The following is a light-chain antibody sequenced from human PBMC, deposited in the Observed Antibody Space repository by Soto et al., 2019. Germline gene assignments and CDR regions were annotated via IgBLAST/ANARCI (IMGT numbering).Light chain of an antibody. J-gene: IGLJ3*02. CDR1: SRDVGDYNY. Sequence: QSALTQPASVSGSPGQSITISCTATSRDVGDYNYVSWYQHHPDKVPKLMIYEVSNRPSGVSNRFSGSKSGNTASLTISGLQAADEADYYCSSYTSSTPPGVFGGGTKLTVL. CDR2: EVS. V-gene: IGLV2-14*01. CDR3: SSYTSSTPPGV.